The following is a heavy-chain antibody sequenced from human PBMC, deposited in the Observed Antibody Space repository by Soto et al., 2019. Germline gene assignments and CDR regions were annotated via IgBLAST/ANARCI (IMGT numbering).Heavy chain of an antibody. J-gene: IGHJ4*02. CDR3: AHRVLRTVFGLVTTTAIYFDF. CDR1: GFSLTTSGVG. CDR2: IYWEDDK. D-gene: IGHD3-3*01. V-gene: IGHV2-5*02. Sequence: QITLNESGPTVVRPTETLTLTCRFSGFSLTTSGVGVGWIRQSPGKAPEWLALIYWEDDKRYSASLKSRLTITKDTSKNQVVLTVSDLDPMDTATYYCAHRVLRTVFGLVTTTAIYFDFWGQGTPVAVSS.